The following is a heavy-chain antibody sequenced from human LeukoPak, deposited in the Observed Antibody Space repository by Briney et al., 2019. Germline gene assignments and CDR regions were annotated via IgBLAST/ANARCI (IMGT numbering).Heavy chain of an antibody. V-gene: IGHV3-7*03. CDR3: ARAQLRFLEWLLYSWFDP. Sequence: GGSLRLSCAASGFTFSSYWMSWVRQAPGKGLEWVANIKQDGSEKYYVDSVKGRFTISRDNAKNSLYLQMNSLRAEDTAVHYCARAQLRFLEWLLYSWFDPWGQGTLVTVSS. CDR2: IKQDGSEK. D-gene: IGHD3-3*01. CDR1: GFTFSSYW. J-gene: IGHJ5*02.